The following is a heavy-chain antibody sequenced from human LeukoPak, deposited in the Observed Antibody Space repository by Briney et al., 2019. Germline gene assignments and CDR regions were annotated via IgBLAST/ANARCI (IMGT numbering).Heavy chain of an antibody. J-gene: IGHJ4*02. D-gene: IGHD5-18*01. CDR1: GFTFSSYA. CDR2: ISYDGSNK. V-gene: IGHV3-30*04. Sequence: GGSLRLSCAASGFTFSSYAMHWVRQAPGKGLEWVAVISYDGSNKYYADSVKGRFTISRDNSKNTLYLQMNSLRAEDTAVYYCARVYGYSYGYGHPGSASPGALDYWGQGTLVTVSS. CDR3: ARVYGYSYGYGHPGSASPGALDY.